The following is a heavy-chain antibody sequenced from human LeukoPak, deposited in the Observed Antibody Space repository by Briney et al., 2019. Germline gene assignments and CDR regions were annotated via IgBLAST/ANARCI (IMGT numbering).Heavy chain of an antibody. CDR1: GGSISTSNYY. J-gene: IGHJ6*03. Sequence: PSETLSLTCTVSGGSISTSNYYWGWLRQPRGKGLEWIGNIFYSGSTYYSPSVKSRVTISLATSRHQFSLKVCSVTAADTAVYFCARGPYYYGSGSPGYYYYNYMDVWGKGTTVTISS. CDR2: IFYSGST. V-gene: IGHV4-39*07. D-gene: IGHD3-10*01. CDR3: ARGPYYYGSGSPGYYYYNYMDV.